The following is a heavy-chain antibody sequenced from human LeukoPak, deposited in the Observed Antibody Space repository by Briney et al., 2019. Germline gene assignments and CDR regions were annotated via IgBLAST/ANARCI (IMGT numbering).Heavy chain of an antibody. V-gene: IGHV3-30*18. CDR1: GSTFSRYA. CDR3: AKYAGAGAYDRHNEFDS. J-gene: IGHJ4*02. Sequence: SGGSLRLSCTASGSTFSRYAMHWLRQAPGKGLEWVAVVAYDGSNKYPADSLKGRFTISRDNSKNTLFLEMNSLRPEDTAVYYCAKYAGAGAYDRHNEFDSWGQGTLVTVSS. D-gene: IGHD3-22*01. CDR2: VAYDGSNK.